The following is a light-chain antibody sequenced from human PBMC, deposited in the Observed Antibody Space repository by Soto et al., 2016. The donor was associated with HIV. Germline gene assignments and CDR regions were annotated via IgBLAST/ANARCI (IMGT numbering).Light chain of an antibody. J-gene: IGKJ2*01. CDR2: KAS. CDR1: QDITTW. CDR3: QQFGNKPYT. Sequence: DIQMTQSPSTLSASVGDRVTITCRASQDITTWLAWYQQKPGKPPNLLIYKASNLQNGVPSRFSGSRSGTEFTLSINSLQPDDFATYYCQQFGNKPYTFGQGTKLEIK. V-gene: IGKV1-5*03.